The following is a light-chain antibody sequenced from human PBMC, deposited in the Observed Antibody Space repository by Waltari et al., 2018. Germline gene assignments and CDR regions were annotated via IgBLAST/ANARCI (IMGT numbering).Light chain of an antibody. V-gene: IGLV3-1*01. Sequence: SYELTQPPPLSVSPGQTATIPCSGEKLGDKYACWYQQKPGQSPVLVIYQDSKRPSGIPERFSGSNSGNTATLTISGTQAMDEADYYCQAWDSSTAPFGGGTKLTVL. J-gene: IGLJ2*01. CDR2: QDS. CDR3: QAWDSSTAP. CDR1: KLGDKY.